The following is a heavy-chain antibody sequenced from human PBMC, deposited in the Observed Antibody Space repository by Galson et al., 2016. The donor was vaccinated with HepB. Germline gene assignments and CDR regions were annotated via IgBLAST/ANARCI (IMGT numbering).Heavy chain of an antibody. CDR1: GFTFSSYS. CDR2: ISSSSSYI. V-gene: IGHV3-21*01. J-gene: IGHJ6*03. D-gene: IGHD1-1*01. Sequence: SLRLSCAASGFTFSSYSMNWVRQAPGKGLEWVSSISSSSSYIYYADSVKGRFTVSRDDAKNSLYLQMNSLRAEDTAVYYCASGPRSPYWNDIDYYYIDVWGKGTTVTVSS. CDR3: ASGPRSPYWNDIDYYYIDV.